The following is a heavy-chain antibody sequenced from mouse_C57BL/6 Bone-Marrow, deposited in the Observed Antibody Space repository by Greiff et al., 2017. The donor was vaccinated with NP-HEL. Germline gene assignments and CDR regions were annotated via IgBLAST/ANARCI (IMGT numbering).Heavy chain of an antibody. CDR2: IDPENGDT. CDR1: GFNIKDDY. V-gene: IGHV14-4*01. CDR3: TLLRPLAMDY. Sequence: VHVKQSGAELVRPGASVKLSCTASGFNIKDDYMHWVKQRPEQGLEWIGWIDPENGDTEYASKFQGKATITADTSSNTAYLQLSSLTSEDTAVYYCTLLRPLAMDYWGQGTSVTVSS. D-gene: IGHD1-1*01. J-gene: IGHJ4*01.